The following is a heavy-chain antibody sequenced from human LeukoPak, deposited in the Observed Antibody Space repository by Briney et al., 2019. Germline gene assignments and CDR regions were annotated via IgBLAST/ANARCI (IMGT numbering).Heavy chain of an antibody. Sequence: GGSLRLSCAASGFTFSSYWMSWVRQAPGKGLEWVANINQEGSEKYYVESVKGRFTISRDNAKNSLFLQMNSLRVEDTAVYYCAAGGNIFDYWGQGTLVTVSS. D-gene: IGHD2/OR15-2a*01. CDR1: GFTFSSYW. CDR2: INQEGSEK. J-gene: IGHJ4*02. CDR3: AAGGNIFDY. V-gene: IGHV3-7*01.